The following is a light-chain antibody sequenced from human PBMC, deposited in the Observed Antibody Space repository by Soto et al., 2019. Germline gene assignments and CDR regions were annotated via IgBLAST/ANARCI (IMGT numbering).Light chain of an antibody. CDR3: QSYGENNQG. CDR2: EDN. Sequence: NFLLTQPHSVSESPGKTVTISCTGSSGSIASNYVQWFQQRPGSAPTTVIYEDNKRPSGVPDRFSGSIDSSSNSASLTISGLKTEDEADYSCQSYGENNQGFGGGTKVTVL. CDR1: SGSIASNY. V-gene: IGLV6-57*02. J-gene: IGLJ3*02.